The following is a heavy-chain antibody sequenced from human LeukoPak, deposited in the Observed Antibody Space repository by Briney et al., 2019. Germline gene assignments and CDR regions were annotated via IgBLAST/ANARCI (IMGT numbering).Heavy chain of an antibody. D-gene: IGHD3-10*01. CDR3: ARHLESGTYYAPFDY. V-gene: IGHV3-7*01. J-gene: IGHJ4*02. CDR1: GFTFSSYW. CDR2: IKQDGSEK. Sequence: PGGSLRLSCAASGFTFSSYWMSWVRQAPGKGLEWVANIKQDGSEKYYVDSVKGRFTISRDNAKNSLYLQMNSLRAEDTAVYYCARHLESGTYYAPFDYWGQGTLLTVSS.